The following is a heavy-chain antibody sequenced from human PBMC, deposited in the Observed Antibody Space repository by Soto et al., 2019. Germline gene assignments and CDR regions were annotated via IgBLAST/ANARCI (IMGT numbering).Heavy chain of an antibody. Sequence: GGSLRLSCAASGLIFGNYKLHWVRQAPGKVLVWVSRINTDGSITDYADSVKCRFTVSRDNPKNTLYLQMNSLRAEDTAVYYCARDTDGLHYWGQGTLVTVSS. CDR2: INTDGSIT. V-gene: IGHV3-74*01. J-gene: IGHJ4*02. CDR1: GLIFGNYK. CDR3: ARDTDGLHY.